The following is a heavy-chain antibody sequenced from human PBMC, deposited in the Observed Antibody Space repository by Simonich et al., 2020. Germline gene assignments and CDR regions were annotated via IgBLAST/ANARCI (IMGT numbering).Heavy chain of an antibody. CDR3: ARLVMYSGSYYLDY. CDR1: GYSFTSYW. J-gene: IGHJ4*02. D-gene: IGHD1-26*01. Sequence: EVQLVQSGAAVKKPGESLKISCKGSGYSFTSYWIGWVRQMPGKGLEWKGIIYPGYSDTSYSPSFQGQFTISADKSISTAYLQWSSLKASDTAMYYCARLVMYSGSYYLDYWGQGTLVTVSS. V-gene: IGHV5-51*01. CDR2: IYPGYSDT.